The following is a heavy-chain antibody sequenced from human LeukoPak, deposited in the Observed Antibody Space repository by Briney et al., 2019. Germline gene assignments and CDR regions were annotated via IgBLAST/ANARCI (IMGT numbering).Heavy chain of an antibody. J-gene: IGHJ6*04. CDR3: ARDSMVRGVIRQHYYGMDV. D-gene: IGHD3-10*01. V-gene: IGHV3-74*01. CDR2: INSDGSST. Sequence: PGGSLRLSCAASGFTFSSYWMHWVRQAPGKGLVWVSRINSDGSSTSYADSVKGRFTISRDNAKNTLYLQMNSLRAEDTAVYYCARDSMVRGVIRQHYYGMDVWGKGTTVTVSS. CDR1: GFTFSSYW.